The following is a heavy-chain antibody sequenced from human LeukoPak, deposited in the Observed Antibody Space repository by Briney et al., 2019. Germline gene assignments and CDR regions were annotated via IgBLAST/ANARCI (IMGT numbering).Heavy chain of an antibody. CDR1: GFTVSTNY. D-gene: IGHD1-26*01. Sequence: GGSLRLSCAASGFTVSTNYMSWARQAPGKGLEWVSVVYSDGKTCYADAVKGRFTISKDSSRNTLYLQMNSLRAEDTAVYYCEGWERPFDYWGQGTLVSVSS. CDR3: EGWERPFDY. CDR2: VYSDGKT. J-gene: IGHJ4*02. V-gene: IGHV3-53*01.